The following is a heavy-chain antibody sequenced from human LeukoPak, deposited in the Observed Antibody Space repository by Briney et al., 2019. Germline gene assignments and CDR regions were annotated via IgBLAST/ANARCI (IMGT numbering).Heavy chain of an antibody. D-gene: IGHD4-17*01. J-gene: IGHJ4*02. CDR1: RFSFSNFW. Sequence: GGSLRLSCVASRFSFSNFWMIWVRQAPGKGLEWVANINEDGSEKNYVDSVKGRFTISRDNAKNSLYLQMNSLRAEDTAVYYCVRDRSRTTVTRFDSWGQGTLVTVSS. V-gene: IGHV3-7*01. CDR3: VRDRSRTTVTRFDS. CDR2: INEDGSEK.